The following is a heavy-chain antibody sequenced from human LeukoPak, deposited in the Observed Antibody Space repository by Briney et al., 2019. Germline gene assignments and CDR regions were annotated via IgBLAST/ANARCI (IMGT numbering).Heavy chain of an antibody. D-gene: IGHD4-17*01. Sequence: PSETLSLTCTVSGGSISSGGYYWSWIRQHPGKGLEWIGYIYYSGSTYYNPSLKSRLTIPVDTSKNQFSLKLSSVTAADTAVYYCASADYEDAFDIWGQGTMVTVSS. CDR1: GGSISSGGYY. V-gene: IGHV4-31*03. J-gene: IGHJ3*02. CDR2: IYYSGST. CDR3: ASADYEDAFDI.